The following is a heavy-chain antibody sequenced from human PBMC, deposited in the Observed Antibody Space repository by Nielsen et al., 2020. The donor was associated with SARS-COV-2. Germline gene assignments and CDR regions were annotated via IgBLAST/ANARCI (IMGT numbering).Heavy chain of an antibody. D-gene: IGHD2-8*01. V-gene: IGHV3-20*04. CDR1: GFTFDDYG. J-gene: IGHJ5*02. Sequence: GESLKISCAASGFTFDDYGMSWVRQAPGKGLEWVSGINWNGGSTGYADSVKGRFTISRDNSKNTLYLQMNSLRSEDTAVYYCARAGMEIVLMVYAETEGNNWFDPWGQGTLVTVSS. CDR3: ARAGMEIVLMVYAETEGNNWFDP. CDR2: INWNGGST.